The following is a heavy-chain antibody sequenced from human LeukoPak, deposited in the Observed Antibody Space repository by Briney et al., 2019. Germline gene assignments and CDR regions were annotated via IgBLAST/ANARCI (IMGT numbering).Heavy chain of an antibody. CDR3: ARDRVVVGLDY. V-gene: IGHV4-59*01. CDR2: IYYSGST. D-gene: IGHD2-15*01. J-gene: IGHJ4*02. Sequence: SETLSLTCTVSGGSISSYYWSWIRQPPGKGLEWIGYIYYSGSTNYNPSLKSRVTISVDTSKNQFSLKLSSVTAADTAVYYCARDRVVVGLDYWGQGTLVTVSS. CDR1: GGSISSYY.